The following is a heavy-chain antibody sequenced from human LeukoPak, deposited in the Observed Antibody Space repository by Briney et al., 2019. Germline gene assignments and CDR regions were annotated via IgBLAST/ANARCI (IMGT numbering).Heavy chain of an antibody. D-gene: IGHD3-10*01. CDR1: GFTFDDYA. J-gene: IGHJ3*01. CDR2: ISWNSGNI. V-gene: IGHV3-9*01. Sequence: GRSLRLSCVGSGFTFDDYALHWVRQAPGKGLEWVSGISWNSGNIGYADAVKGRFTISRDNAKNSLYLQMNSLRAEDTAVYYCASPSGAWGQGTMVTVSS. CDR3: ASPSGA.